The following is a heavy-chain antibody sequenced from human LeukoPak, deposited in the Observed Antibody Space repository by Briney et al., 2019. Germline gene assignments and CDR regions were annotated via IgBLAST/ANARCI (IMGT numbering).Heavy chain of an antibody. CDR1: GFTFATYA. Sequence: SGGSLRVSCVASGFTFATYAMTWVRLTPGKGLEWAASIGGSGTYANYADSVRGRFTISRDNSKDTLYLQLNSLRAEDTAVYYCGRDPNGDYVGAFEFWGQGTLVSVSS. CDR3: GRDPNGDYVGAFEF. CDR2: IGGSGTYA. V-gene: IGHV3-23*01. J-gene: IGHJ3*01. D-gene: IGHD4-17*01.